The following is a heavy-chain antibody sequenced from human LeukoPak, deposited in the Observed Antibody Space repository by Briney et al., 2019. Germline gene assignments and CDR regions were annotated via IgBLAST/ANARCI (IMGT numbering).Heavy chain of an antibody. CDR2: IYTSGST. CDR1: GGSISSGSYY. Sequence: SQTLSLTCTVSGGSISSGSYYWSWIWQPAGKGLEWIGRIYTSGSTNYNPSLKSRVTISVDTSKNQFSLKLSSVTAADTAVYYCARDFLTGTVFGVVHNWFDPWGQGTLVTVSS. V-gene: IGHV4-61*02. J-gene: IGHJ5*02. D-gene: IGHD3-3*01. CDR3: ARDFLTGTVFGVVHNWFDP.